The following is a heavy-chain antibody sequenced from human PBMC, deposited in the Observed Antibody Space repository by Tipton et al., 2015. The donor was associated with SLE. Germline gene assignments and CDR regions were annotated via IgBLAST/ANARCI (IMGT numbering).Heavy chain of an antibody. CDR3: ARDTPDYYDSSGYYPFDY. CDR1: GGTFSSYA. J-gene: IGHJ4*02. Sequence: QLVQSGAEVKKPGSSVKVSCKASGGTFSSYAISWVRQAPGQGLEWMGRIIPIFGTANYAQKFQGRVTITADESTSTAYMELSSLRSEDTAVYYCARDTPDYYDSSGYYPFDYWGQGTLVTVSS. D-gene: IGHD3-22*01. V-gene: IGHV1-69*15. CDR2: IIPIFGTA.